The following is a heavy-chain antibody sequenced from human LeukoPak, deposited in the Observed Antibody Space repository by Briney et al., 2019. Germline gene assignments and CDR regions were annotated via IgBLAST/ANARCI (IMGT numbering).Heavy chain of an antibody. D-gene: IGHD3-9*01. Sequence: SETLSLTCTVSGGSISSYYWSWIRQPPGKGLEWIGYIYYSGSTNYNPSLKSRVTISVDTSKNQFSLKLSSVTAADTAVYYCARGRILTGYYQITDYWGQGTLVTVSS. V-gene: IGHV4-59*01. CDR2: IYYSGST. J-gene: IGHJ4*02. CDR1: GGSISSYY. CDR3: ARGRILTGYYQITDY.